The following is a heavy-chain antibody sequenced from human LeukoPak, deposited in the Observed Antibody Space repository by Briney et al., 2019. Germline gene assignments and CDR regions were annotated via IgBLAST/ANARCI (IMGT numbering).Heavy chain of an antibody. CDR2: TYYSGSS. CDR3: AKGSVETSSTWMRHLDY. CDR1: GDYISNYY. J-gene: IGHJ4*02. D-gene: IGHD2/OR15-2a*01. V-gene: IGHV4-59*08. Sequence: SETLSLTCTVSGDYISNYYWSWIRQPPGKGLEWIGYTYYSGSSNYNPSLKSRVTMSVDTSKNQFSLKLSSVTAADTAVYYCAKGSVETSSTWMRHLDYWGQGTLVTVSS.